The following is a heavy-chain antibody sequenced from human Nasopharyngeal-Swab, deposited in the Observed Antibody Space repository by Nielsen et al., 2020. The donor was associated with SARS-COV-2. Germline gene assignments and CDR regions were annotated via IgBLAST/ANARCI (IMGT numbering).Heavy chain of an antibody. V-gene: IGHV4-34*01. CDR2: NNHAGNT. D-gene: IGHD2-15*01. CDR3: ARRKIGRDCSTGSCYRRPYGMDV. J-gene: IGHJ6*02. Sequence: LSCGVYGGSISEYYWSWIRQSPGKGLEWIGDNNHAGNTRYKPSLMSRVSISVDTSKNQFSLKVESVTAADTAVYYCARRKIGRDCSTGSCYRRPYGMDVWGQGTMVTVSS. CDR1: GGSISEYY.